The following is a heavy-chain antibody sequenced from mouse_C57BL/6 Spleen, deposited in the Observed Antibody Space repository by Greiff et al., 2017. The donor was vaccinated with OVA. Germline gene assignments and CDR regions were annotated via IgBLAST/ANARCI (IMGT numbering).Heavy chain of an antibody. CDR2: INPNNGGT. CDR1: GYTFTDYN. J-gene: IGHJ4*01. Sequence: DVQLQESGPELVKPGASVKMSCKASGYTFTDYNMHWVKQSHGKSLEWIGYINPNNGGTSYNQKFKGKATLTVNKSSSTAYMELRSLTSEDSAVYYCARYSNYDYAMDYWGQGTSVTVSS. D-gene: IGHD2-5*01. CDR3: ARYSNYDYAMDY. V-gene: IGHV1-22*01.